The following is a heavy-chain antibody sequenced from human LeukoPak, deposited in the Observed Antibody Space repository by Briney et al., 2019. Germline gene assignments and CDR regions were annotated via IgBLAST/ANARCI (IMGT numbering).Heavy chain of an antibody. J-gene: IGHJ4*02. CDR3: AKDRQQRANLEY. V-gene: IGHV3-23*01. CDR2: IGGSGDST. CDR1: GFTFSTYG. D-gene: IGHD6-13*01. Sequence: GGSLRLSCAATGFTFSTYGMTWVRQAPGKGLEWVSGIGGSGDSTYYADSVKGRFTISRDNSRNTVYLQMNSLRAEDTAVYYCAKDRQQRANLEYWGQGTLVTVSS.